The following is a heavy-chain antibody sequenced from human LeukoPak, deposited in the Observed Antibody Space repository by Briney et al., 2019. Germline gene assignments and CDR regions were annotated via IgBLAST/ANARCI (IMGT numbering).Heavy chain of an antibody. Sequence: SETLSLTCTVSGGSISSYYWSWIGQPPGKGLEWIGYIYYSGSTNYNPSLKSRVTISVDTSKNQFSLKLSSVTAADTAVYYCARVERQWLLWYFDLWGRGTLVTVSS. CDR1: GGSISSYY. D-gene: IGHD6-19*01. CDR3: ARVERQWLLWYFDL. CDR2: IYYSGST. J-gene: IGHJ2*01. V-gene: IGHV4-59*01.